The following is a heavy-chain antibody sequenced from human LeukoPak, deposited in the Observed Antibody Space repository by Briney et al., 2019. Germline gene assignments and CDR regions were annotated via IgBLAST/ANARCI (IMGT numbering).Heavy chain of an antibody. V-gene: IGHV3-23*01. CDR3: AGSILTGYPNFDY. D-gene: IGHD3-9*01. CDR1: GFTFSSYA. J-gene: IGHJ4*02. CDR2: ISGSGGST. Sequence: PGGSLRLSCAASGFTFSSYAMSWVRQAPGKGLEWVSAISGSGGSTYYADSVRGRLTISRDNAKNSLYLQMNSLRAEDSAVYYCAGSILTGYPNFDYWGQGTLVTVSS.